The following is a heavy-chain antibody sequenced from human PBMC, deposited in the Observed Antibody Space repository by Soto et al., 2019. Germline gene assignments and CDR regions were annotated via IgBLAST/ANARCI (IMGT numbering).Heavy chain of an antibody. CDR3: ARDFEDSSQAPDYYYYGMDV. V-gene: IGHV3-33*01. CDR2: IWYDGSNK. CDR1: GFTFSSYG. D-gene: IGHD5-18*01. Sequence: GGSLRLSCAASGFTFSSYGMHWVRQAPGKGLEWVAVIWYDGSNKYYADSVKGRFTISRDNSKNTLYLQMNSLRAEDTAVYYCARDFEDSSQAPDYYYYGMDVWGQGTTVTVSS. J-gene: IGHJ6*02.